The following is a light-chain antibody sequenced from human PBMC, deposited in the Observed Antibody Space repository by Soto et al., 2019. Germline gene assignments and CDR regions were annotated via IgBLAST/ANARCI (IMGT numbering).Light chain of an antibody. V-gene: IGKV3-11*01. J-gene: IGKJ5*01. CDR3: QQRSNWPIT. CDR2: DAS. CDR1: QSVSSY. Sequence: IVLPQSPGILSLSPGERATLSCRASQSVSSYLAWYQQKPGQAPRLLIYDASNRATGIPARFSGSGSGTDFTLTISSLEPEDFAVYYCQQRSNWPITFGQGTRLEIK.